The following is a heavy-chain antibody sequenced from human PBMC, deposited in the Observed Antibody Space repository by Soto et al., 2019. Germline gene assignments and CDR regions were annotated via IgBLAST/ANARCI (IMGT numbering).Heavy chain of an antibody. CDR3: ARGRYGDY. CDR2: ISAHNGNT. J-gene: IGHJ4*02. CDR1: GYTFTSYG. D-gene: IGHD1-1*01. V-gene: IGHV1-18*01. Sequence: QVHLVQSGAEVKKPGASVKVSCKGSGYTFTSYGITWVRQAPGQGLEWMGWISAHNGNTEYAQKLQGRVTVTRDTSTSTAYMELRRLRSDDTAVYYCARGRYGDYWGQGALVTVSS.